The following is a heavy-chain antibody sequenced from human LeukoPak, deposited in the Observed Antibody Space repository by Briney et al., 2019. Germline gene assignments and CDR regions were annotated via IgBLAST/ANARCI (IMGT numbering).Heavy chain of an antibody. J-gene: IGHJ3*02. Sequence: GSLSLTCTVSGGSISSYYWSWIRQPPGKGLEWIGYIYYSGSTNYNPPLKSRVTISVDTSKNQFSLKLSSVTAADTAVYYCARFTIFGVAGDDAFDIWGQGTMVTVSS. D-gene: IGHD3-3*01. CDR1: GGSISSYY. CDR2: IYYSGST. V-gene: IGHV4-59*01. CDR3: ARFTIFGVAGDDAFDI.